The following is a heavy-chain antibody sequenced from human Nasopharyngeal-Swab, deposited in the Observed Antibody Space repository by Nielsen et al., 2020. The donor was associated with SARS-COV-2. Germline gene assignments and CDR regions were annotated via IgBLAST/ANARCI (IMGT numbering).Heavy chain of an antibody. V-gene: IGHV4-34*01. CDR3: ARVEVPAARRQRYYYYGMDV. CDR1: GGSFSGYY. J-gene: IGHJ6*02. D-gene: IGHD2-2*01. CDR2: INHSGST. Sequence: SETLSLTCAVYGGSFSGYYWSWIRQPPGKGLEWIGEINHSGSTNYNPSLKSRVTISVDTSKNQFSLELSSVTAADTAVYYCARVEVPAARRQRYYYYGMDVWGQGTTVTVSS.